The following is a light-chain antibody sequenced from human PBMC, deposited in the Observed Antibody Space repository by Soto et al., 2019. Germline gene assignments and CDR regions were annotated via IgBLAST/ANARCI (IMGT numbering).Light chain of an antibody. CDR3: SSYTSSSAVV. CDR1: SSDVGGYNY. Sequence: ALTQPASVSGSPGQSITISCTGTSSDVGGYNYVSWYQQHPGKAPKLMIYDVSNRPSGVSNRFSGSKSGNTASLTISGLQAEDEADYYCSSYTSSSAVVFGGGTKVTVL. J-gene: IGLJ2*01. CDR2: DVS. V-gene: IGLV2-14*01.